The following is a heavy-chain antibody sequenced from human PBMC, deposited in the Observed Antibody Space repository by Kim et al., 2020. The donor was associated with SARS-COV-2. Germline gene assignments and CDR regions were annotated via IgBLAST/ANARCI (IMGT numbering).Heavy chain of an antibody. CDR3: ARGASPFLEWLLVPDYGMDV. CDR1: GGSISSYY. J-gene: IGHJ6*02. V-gene: IGHV4-59*01. D-gene: IGHD3-3*02. CDR2: IYYSGST. Sequence: SETLSLTCTVSGGSISSYYWSWIRQPPGKGLEWIGYIYYSGSTNYNPSLKSRVTISVDTSKNQFSLKLSSVTAADTAVYYCARGASPFLEWLLVPDYGMDVWGQGTTVTVSS.